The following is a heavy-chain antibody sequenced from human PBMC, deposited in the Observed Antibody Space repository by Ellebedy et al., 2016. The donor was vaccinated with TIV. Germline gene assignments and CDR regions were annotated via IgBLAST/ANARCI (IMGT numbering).Heavy chain of an antibody. V-gene: IGHV1-2*04. CDR2: INPNSGGT. D-gene: IGHD2-21*02. CDR1: GYTFTSYG. CDR3: ARDRGDYYFDY. J-gene: IGHJ4*02. Sequence: ASVKVSXXASGYTFTSYGISWVRQAPGQGLEWMGWINPNSGGTNYAQKFQGWVTMTRDTSISTAYMELSRLRSDDTAVYYCARDRGDYYFDYWGQGTLVTVSS.